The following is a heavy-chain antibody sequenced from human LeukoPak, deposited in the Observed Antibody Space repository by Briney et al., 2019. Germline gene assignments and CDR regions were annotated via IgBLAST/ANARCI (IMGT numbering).Heavy chain of an antibody. CDR3: ASYSGYAHFDY. D-gene: IGHD5-12*01. CDR2: IKQDGSEK. J-gene: IGHJ4*02. V-gene: IGHV3-7*01. CDR1: GFTFSSHA. Sequence: GGSLRLSCAASGFTFSSHAMSWVRQAPGKGLEWVANIKQDGSEKYYVDSVKGRFTISRDNAKNSLYLQMNSLRAEDTAVYYCASYSGYAHFDYWGQGTLVTVSS.